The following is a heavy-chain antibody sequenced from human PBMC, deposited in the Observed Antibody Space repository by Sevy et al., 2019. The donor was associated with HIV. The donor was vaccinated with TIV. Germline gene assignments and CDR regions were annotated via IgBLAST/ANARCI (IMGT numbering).Heavy chain of an antibody. CDR2: ISYDGSNK. Sequence: GGSLRLSCAASGFTFSNYAMHWVRQAPGKGLEWVAVISYDGSNKYYADSVRGRFPISRDSSKNTLYLQMNSLRPEDTAVYYCARDLEVYGGWEQTSQGMDVWGQGTTVTVSS. CDR1: GFTFSNYA. J-gene: IGHJ6*02. D-gene: IGHD1-26*01. CDR3: ARDLEVYGGWEQTSQGMDV. V-gene: IGHV3-30-3*01.